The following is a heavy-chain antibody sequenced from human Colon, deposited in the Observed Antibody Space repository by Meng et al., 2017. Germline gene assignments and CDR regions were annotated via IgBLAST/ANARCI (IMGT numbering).Heavy chain of an antibody. Sequence: QVQLQESGPGPVMPAPSLALTCTVLGGSMSSGDYYWRWIRQPPGKGLEWIGYIYYSESTYYNPTLKSRVTISVDTSKNQFSLKLSSVTAADTAVYYCARGPTTYFDYWGQGTLVTVSS. V-gene: IGHV4-30-4*01. CDR2: IYYSEST. CDR1: GGSMSSGDYY. D-gene: IGHD4-17*01. CDR3: ARGPTTYFDY. J-gene: IGHJ4*02.